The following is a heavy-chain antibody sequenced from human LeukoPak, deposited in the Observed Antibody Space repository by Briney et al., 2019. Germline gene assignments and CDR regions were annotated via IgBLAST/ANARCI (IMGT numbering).Heavy chain of an antibody. CDR2: ISYDGSNK. CDR1: GFTFSSYA. V-gene: IGHV3-30-3*01. CDR3: ARVKLSPAAIEYYYYGMDV. D-gene: IGHD2-2*02. J-gene: IGHJ6*02. Sequence: GGSLRLSCAASGFTFSSYAMHWVRQAPGKGLEWVAVISYDGSNKYYADSVKGRFTISRDNSKNTLYLQMNSLRAEDTAVYYCARVKLSPAAIEYYYYGMDVWGQGTTVTVSS.